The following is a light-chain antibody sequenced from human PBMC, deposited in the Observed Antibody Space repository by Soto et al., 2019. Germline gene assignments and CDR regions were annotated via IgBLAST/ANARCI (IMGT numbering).Light chain of an antibody. CDR3: CSYAGRYTSV. J-gene: IGLJ1*01. CDR1: SSDVGGYNY. Sequence: QPVLTQPRSVSGSPGQSVTISCTGTSSDVGGYNYVSWYQQHPGKAPKLMIYDVSKRPSGVPDRFSGSKSGNTASLTISGLPAEDEADYYCCSYAGRYTSVFGTGTKLTVL. CDR2: DVS. V-gene: IGLV2-11*01.